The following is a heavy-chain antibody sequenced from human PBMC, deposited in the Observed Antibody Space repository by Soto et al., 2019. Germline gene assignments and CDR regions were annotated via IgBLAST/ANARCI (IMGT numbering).Heavy chain of an antibody. CDR2: IYDDGSA. Sequence: SETLSLTCTVSGGSVSSDTHYWSWIRQPPGKRLEWIGFIYDDGSANYNPSLKSRATISLDMSKNQFSLKLTSVTAADTAVYYCARDKYCSGGSCRKNWFDPWGQGTLVTVSS. J-gene: IGHJ5*02. CDR3: ARDKYCSGGSCRKNWFDP. D-gene: IGHD2-15*01. CDR1: GGSVSSDTHY. V-gene: IGHV4-61*01.